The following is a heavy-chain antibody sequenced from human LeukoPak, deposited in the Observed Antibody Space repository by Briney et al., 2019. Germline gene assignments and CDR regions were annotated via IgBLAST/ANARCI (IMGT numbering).Heavy chain of an antibody. D-gene: IGHD4-23*01. Sequence: GGSLRLSCAASGFTFDDYAMHWVRQAPGKGLEWVSGISWNSGSIGYADSVKGRFTISRGNAKNSLYLQMNSLRAEDTALYYCAKINRGEDYGGNSDAFDIWGQGTMVTVSS. CDR3: AKINRGEDYGGNSDAFDI. CDR2: ISWNSGSI. CDR1: GFTFDDYA. V-gene: IGHV3-9*01. J-gene: IGHJ3*02.